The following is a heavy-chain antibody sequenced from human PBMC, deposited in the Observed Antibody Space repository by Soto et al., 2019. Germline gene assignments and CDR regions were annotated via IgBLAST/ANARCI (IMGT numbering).Heavy chain of an antibody. Sequence: PSETLSLTCTVSGGSISYEYYHWTWIRQSPGKGLEWIGYVHYSGSIMYNPSFKSRVTISVDTSKNQFSLHLSSVTAADTAVYFRVRGKGGGGREYYGLDVWGQGTTVTVSS. J-gene: IGHJ6*02. D-gene: IGHD3-16*01. CDR1: GGSISYEYYH. CDR2: VHYSGSI. V-gene: IGHV4-30-4*08. CDR3: VRGKGGGGREYYGLDV.